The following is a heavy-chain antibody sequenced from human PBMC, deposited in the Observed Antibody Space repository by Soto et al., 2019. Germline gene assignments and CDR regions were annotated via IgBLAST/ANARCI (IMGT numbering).Heavy chain of an antibody. CDR3: AKDLSLSDGYDLDAFDI. Sequence: GGSLRLSCAASGFTFSSYAMSWVRQAPGKGLEWVSAISGSGGSTYYADSVKGRFTISRDNSKNTLYLQMNSLRAEDTAVYYCAKDLSLSDGYDLDAFDIWGQGTMVTVSS. CDR2: ISGSGGST. J-gene: IGHJ3*02. V-gene: IGHV3-23*01. CDR1: GFTFSSYA. D-gene: IGHD5-12*01.